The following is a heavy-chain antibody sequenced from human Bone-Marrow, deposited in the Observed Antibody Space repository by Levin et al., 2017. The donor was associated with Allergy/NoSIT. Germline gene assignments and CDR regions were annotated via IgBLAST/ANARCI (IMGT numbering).Heavy chain of an antibody. CDR2: IISKSDGGTA. CDR3: TRVAARLLYSGVDV. D-gene: IGHD6-6*01. CDR1: GFTFTNAW. Sequence: LSLTCAASGFTFTNAWMSWVRQAPGKGLEWVGRIISKSDGGTAQYAAPVKGRFTISREDSENTLYLQMNSLKTEDTAVYYCTRVAARLLYSGVDVWGRGTTVTVSS. V-gene: IGHV3-15*01. J-gene: IGHJ6*02.